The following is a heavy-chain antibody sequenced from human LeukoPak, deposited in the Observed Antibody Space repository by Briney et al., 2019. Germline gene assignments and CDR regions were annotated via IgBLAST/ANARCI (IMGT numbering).Heavy chain of an antibody. D-gene: IGHD3-3*01. J-gene: IGHJ4*02. CDR1: GFPFSTYA. CDR3: AKGPYYDFWSGYYAFDY. CDR2: ISGSGGST. Sequence: GGSLRLSCAASGFPFSTYAMSWVRQAPGKGLEWVSSISGSGGSTYYADSVKGRFTISRDNSKNTLYLQMNSLRAEDTAVYYCAKGPYYDFWSGYYAFDYWGQGTLVTVSS. V-gene: IGHV3-23*01.